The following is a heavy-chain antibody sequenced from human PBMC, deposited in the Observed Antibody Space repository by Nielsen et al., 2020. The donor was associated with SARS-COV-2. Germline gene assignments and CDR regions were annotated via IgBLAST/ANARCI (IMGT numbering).Heavy chain of an antibody. V-gene: IGHV3-20*04. CDR1: GFTFDDYG. D-gene: IGHD5-18*01. CDR2: INWNGAST. Sequence: GGSLRLSCAASGFTFDDYGMSWVRQGPGKGLEWVAGINWNGASTAYVDSVKGRFTISRDNAKNSLYLQMNSLRAEDTAVYYCASLVLIQLWLRGYYFDYWGRGTLVTVSS. J-gene: IGHJ4*02. CDR3: ASLVLIQLWLRGYYFDY.